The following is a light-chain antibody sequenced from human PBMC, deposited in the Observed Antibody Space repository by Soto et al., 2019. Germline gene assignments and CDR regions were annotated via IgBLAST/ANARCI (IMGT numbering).Light chain of an antibody. CDR2: EVT. J-gene: IGLJ1*01. CDR1: ISDVGGYNY. CDR3: SSYTTSVRV. Sequence: QCSRNLPASVSGSRGQSFPISCTGTISDVGGYNYVSWYQQYPGKAPKLLIYEVTKRPSGVPDRFSGSKSGNTASLTVSGLHIDDEADYHRSSYTTSVRVFGTGTKVTVL. V-gene: IGLV2-8*01.